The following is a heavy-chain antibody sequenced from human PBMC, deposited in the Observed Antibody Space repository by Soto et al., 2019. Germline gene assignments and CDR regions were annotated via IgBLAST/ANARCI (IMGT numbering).Heavy chain of an antibody. Sequence: EVQLVESGGGLVQPGGSLRLSCVASGFTFSSYYMMWARHVPGRGLEWLAKIKQDGSEKSYVDSVRGRFTISRDNAKESVYLQMDSLRADDTAVYFCGRLARGAAGGTFWGQGTLVTVSS. CDR2: IKQDGSEK. J-gene: IGHJ4*02. D-gene: IGHD6-13*01. V-gene: IGHV3-7*03. CDR3: GRLARGAAGGTF. CDR1: GFTFSSYY.